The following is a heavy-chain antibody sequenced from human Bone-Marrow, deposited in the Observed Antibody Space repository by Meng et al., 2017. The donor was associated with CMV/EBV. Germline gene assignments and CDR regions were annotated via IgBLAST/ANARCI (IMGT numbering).Heavy chain of an antibody. D-gene: IGHD6-6*01. CDR2: IFYSGSI. V-gene: IGHV4-39*07. CDR3: AREGQLAAYDS. CDR1: GGSISSTSHY. J-gene: IGHJ5*01. Sequence: SETLSLTCIVSGGSISSTSHYWGWIRQAPGKGLEWIGNIFYSGSIYYNLSLKSRVTISVDTSKNQFSLKLSSVTAADTAVYYCAREGQLAAYDSWGQGTLVTVSS.